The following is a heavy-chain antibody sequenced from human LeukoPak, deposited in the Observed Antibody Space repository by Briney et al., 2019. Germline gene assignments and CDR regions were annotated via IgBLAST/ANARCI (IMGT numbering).Heavy chain of an antibody. CDR2: ISYDGSKE. D-gene: IGHD3-22*01. CDR3: ARSTYYYDSSGYLYPSFFDY. J-gene: IGHJ4*02. CDR1: GFTFRSYG. V-gene: IGHV3-30*03. Sequence: PGRSLRLSCAASGFTFRSYGMHWVRQAPGKGLEWVAVISYDGSKEHYGDSVKGRFSISRDNSKNTLYLQMNSLRDEDTAVYYCARSTYYYDSSGYLYPSFFDYWGQGNLVTVSS.